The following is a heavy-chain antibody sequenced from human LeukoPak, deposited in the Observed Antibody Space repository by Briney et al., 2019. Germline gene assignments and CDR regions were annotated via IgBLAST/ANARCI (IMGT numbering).Heavy chain of an antibody. J-gene: IGHJ3*02. CDR1: GVSISSYY. Sequence: SETLSLTCTVSGVSISSYYWSWIRQPPGKGLEWIGYIYTSGRTNYNPSLKSRVTISVDTSKNQFSLKLSSVTAADTAVYYCSRYDSSTSSDAFDIWVQGTMVIVSS. CDR2: IYTSGRT. D-gene: IGHD1-1*01. V-gene: IGHV4-59*01. CDR3: SRYDSSTSSDAFDI.